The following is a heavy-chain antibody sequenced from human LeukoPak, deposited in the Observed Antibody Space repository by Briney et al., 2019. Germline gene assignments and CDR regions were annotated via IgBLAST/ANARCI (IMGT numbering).Heavy chain of an antibody. CDR3: ARGGVGTVAGNYFDD. J-gene: IGHJ4*02. D-gene: IGHD6-19*01. CDR1: GFTVSNSY. Sequence: PGGSLRLSCTASGFTVSNSYMTWVRQAPGKGLEWVSLIYGDGGTYYADSVKGRFTISRHNFENTLYLQMNSLRAEDTAVYHCARGGVGTVAGNYFDDWGQGTLVTVSS. V-gene: IGHV3-53*04. CDR2: IYGDGGT.